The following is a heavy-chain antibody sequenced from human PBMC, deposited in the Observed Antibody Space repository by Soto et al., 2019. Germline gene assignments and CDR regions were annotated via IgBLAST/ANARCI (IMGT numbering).Heavy chain of an antibody. V-gene: IGHV3-30*09. CDR1: GFTFTSFA. CDR3: ARRLTKTVSALGY. J-gene: IGHJ4*02. Sequence: QPGGSLRLSCSASGFTFTSFAIHWVRQAPGKGPEWVAVISENGVNKYSAESVRGRFVISRDNSKNTVELEMNSLRPEDTAIYFCARRLTKTVSALGYWGQGTLVTVSS. CDR2: ISENGVNK. D-gene: IGHD2-8*01.